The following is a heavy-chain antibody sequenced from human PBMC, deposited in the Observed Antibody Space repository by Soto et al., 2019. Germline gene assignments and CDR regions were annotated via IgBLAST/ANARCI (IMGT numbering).Heavy chain of an antibody. CDR3: ARLGGHCSSSSCFGFYVMDV. Sequence: SETLSLTCAVSGGSITSSSYSWGWVRQPPGKGLECIAFFYYTEYTTHYNPSLKSRVTISIDTSKNQFSLILTSVTAADTAVYYCARLGGHCSSSSCFGFYVMDVWGQGTTVTVSS. V-gene: IGHV4-39*01. J-gene: IGHJ6*02. CDR1: GGSITSSSYS. CDR2: FYYTEYTT. D-gene: IGHD2-2*01.